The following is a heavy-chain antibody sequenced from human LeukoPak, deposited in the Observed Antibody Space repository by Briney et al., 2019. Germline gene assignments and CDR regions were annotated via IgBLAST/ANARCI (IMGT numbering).Heavy chain of an antibody. CDR2: ISSSGSTI. Sequence: GGSLRLSCAASGFTFSDYYMSWIRQAPGKGLEWVSYISSSGSTIYYADSVKGRFTISRDSAKNSLYLQMDSLRVEDTALYYCAKDESTGGFAPGYFYGMGVWGQGTTVTVSS. CDR3: AKDESTGGFAPGYFYGMGV. CDR1: GFTFSDYY. J-gene: IGHJ6*02. D-gene: IGHD3-16*01. V-gene: IGHV3-11*01.